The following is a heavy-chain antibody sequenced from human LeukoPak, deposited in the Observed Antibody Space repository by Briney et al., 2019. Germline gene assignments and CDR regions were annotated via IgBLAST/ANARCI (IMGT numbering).Heavy chain of an antibody. V-gene: IGHV4-30-4*08. CDR2: IYYSGST. CDR3: AIFSGSYFFDY. Sequence: PSQTLSLTCTVSGGSIISSAYYWSWIRQPPGTGLEWIGYIYYSGSTYYNPSLKSRVTISLDTSKNQFSLKLSSVTAADTAVYYCAIFSGSYFFDYWGQGTLVTVSS. CDR1: GGSIISSAYY. J-gene: IGHJ4*02. D-gene: IGHD1-26*01.